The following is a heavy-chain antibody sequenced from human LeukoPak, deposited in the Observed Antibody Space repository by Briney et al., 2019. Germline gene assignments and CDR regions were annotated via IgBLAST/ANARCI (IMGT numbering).Heavy chain of an antibody. Sequence: SETLSLTCSVSGGSISAYYWTWIRQPPGKGLEWIAYIYYSGSTNYNPSLKSRVTMSVDTSKNQFSLKLSSVTAADTAVYYCARAYDTGYFDYWGQGTLVTVSS. CDR2: IYYSGST. J-gene: IGHJ4*02. CDR3: ARAYDTGYFDY. V-gene: IGHV4-59*12. D-gene: IGHD3-22*01. CDR1: GGSISAYY.